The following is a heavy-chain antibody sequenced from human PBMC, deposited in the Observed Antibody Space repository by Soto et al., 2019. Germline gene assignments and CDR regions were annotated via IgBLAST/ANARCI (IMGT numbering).Heavy chain of an antibody. CDR1: GGTFSSYA. CDR3: ARHNARPYLVYYYGMDV. J-gene: IGHJ6*02. Sequence: GASVKVSCKASGGTFSSYAISWVRQAPGQGLEWMGGSIPIFGTANYAQKFQGRVTITADESTSTAYMELSSLRSEDTAVYYCARHNARPYLVYYYGMDVWGQGNPAQRLL. D-gene: IGHD2-8*02. CDR2: SIPIFGTA. V-gene: IGHV1-69*13.